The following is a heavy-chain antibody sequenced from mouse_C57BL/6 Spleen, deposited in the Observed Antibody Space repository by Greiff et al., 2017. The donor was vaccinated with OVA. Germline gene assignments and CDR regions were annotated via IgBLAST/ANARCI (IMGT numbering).Heavy chain of an antibody. J-gene: IGHJ1*03. CDR2: INPYNGGT. CDR1: GYTFTDYY. CDR3: ARRGDVIWYFDV. Sequence: EVQLQQSGPVLVKPGASVKMSCKASGYTFTDYYMNWVKQSHGKSLEWIGVINPYNGGTSYNQKFKGKATLTVDKSSSTAYMELNSLTSEDAAVYYLARRGDVIWYFDVWGTGTTVTVSS. D-gene: IGHD3-3*01. V-gene: IGHV1-19*01.